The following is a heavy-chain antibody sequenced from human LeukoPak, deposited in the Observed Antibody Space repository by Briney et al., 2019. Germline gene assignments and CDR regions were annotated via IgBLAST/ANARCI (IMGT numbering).Heavy chain of an antibody. CDR2: ISAYNGNT. V-gene: IGHV1-18*01. CDR3: ARDYDFWSGYYFFDY. J-gene: IGHJ4*02. CDR1: GYTFTSYG. D-gene: IGHD3-3*01. Sequence: ASVKVSCKASGYTFTSYGISWVRQAPGQGLEWMGWISAYNGNTNYAQKLQGRVTITTDTSTSTAYMELRSLRSDDTAVYYCARDYDFWSGYYFFDYWGQGTLVTVSS.